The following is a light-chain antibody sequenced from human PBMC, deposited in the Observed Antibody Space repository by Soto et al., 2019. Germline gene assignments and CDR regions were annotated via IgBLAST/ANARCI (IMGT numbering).Light chain of an antibody. Sequence: DIQRTQSPSALSASVGDRVTITCRASQTISDSLAWYQQKPGKDPKLLIYQASSLENGVPSRFSGSGSGTEFSLTISSLQPDDFATYYCQQYSSHSTFGQGTKVDIK. CDR3: QQYSSHST. CDR1: QTISDS. CDR2: QAS. J-gene: IGKJ1*01. V-gene: IGKV1-5*03.